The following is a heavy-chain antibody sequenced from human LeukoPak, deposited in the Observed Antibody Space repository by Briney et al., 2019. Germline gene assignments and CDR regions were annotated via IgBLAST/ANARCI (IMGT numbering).Heavy chain of an antibody. Sequence: GGSLRLSCAASGFTFSSYSMNWVRQAPGKGLEWVSSISSSSYIYYADSVKGRFTISRDNAKNSLYLQMNSLRAEDTAVYYCARVWDCSSTSCYGGMDVWGQGTTVTVSS. CDR1: GFTFSSYS. CDR2: ISSSSYI. V-gene: IGHV3-21*01. CDR3: ARVWDCSSTSCYGGMDV. D-gene: IGHD2-2*01. J-gene: IGHJ6*02.